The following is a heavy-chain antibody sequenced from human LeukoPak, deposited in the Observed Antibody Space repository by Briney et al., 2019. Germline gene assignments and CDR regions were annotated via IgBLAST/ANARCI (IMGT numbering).Heavy chain of an antibody. Sequence: SETLSLTCTVSGGSITSSSYYWGWIRRPPGKGLEWIGSIYYSGSTSYNPALKSRVTISVDTSKNQFSLKLSSVTAADTAVYYCARQSYGDYFDYWGQGTLVTVSS. V-gene: IGHV4-39*01. CDR2: IYYSGST. CDR3: ARQSYGDYFDY. J-gene: IGHJ4*02. CDR1: GGSITSSSYY. D-gene: IGHD4-17*01.